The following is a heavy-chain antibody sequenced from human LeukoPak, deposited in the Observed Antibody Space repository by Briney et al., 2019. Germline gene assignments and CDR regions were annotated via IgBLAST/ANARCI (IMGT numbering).Heavy chain of an antibody. J-gene: IGHJ3*02. CDR3: AKGIYPGPPDAFDI. CDR1: GFTFSTNG. D-gene: IGHD2-2*02. V-gene: IGHV3-23*01. CDR2: ISGSGSST. Sequence: GGSLRLSCAASGFTFSTNGISWFRQPPGKGRKWFPGISGSGSSTYYADSVKGRFTISRDDSKNTLYLQMNSLRAEDTAVYYCAKGIYPGPPDAFDIWGQGTMVTVSS.